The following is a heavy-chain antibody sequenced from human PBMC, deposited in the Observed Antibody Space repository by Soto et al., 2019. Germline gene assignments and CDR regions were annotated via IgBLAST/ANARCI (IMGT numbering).Heavy chain of an antibody. CDR3: AKIRYYDSSGEADY. CDR1: GFTFSSYA. V-gene: IGHV3-23*01. J-gene: IGHJ4*02. D-gene: IGHD3-22*01. CDR2: ISGSGGST. Sequence: GGSLRLSCAASGFTFSSYAMSWVRQAPGKGLEWVSAISGSGGSTYYADSVKGRFTISRDNSKNTLYLQMNSLRAEDTAVYYCAKIRYYDSSGEADYWGQGTLVTVSS.